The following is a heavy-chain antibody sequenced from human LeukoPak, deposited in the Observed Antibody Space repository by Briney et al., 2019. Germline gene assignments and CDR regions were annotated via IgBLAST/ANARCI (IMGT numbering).Heavy chain of an antibody. CDR2: IYSGGST. V-gene: IGHV3-53*01. J-gene: IGHJ6*02. CDR1: GFTVSSNY. CDR3: ARVTRVYGMDV. Sequence: GGSLRLSCAASGFTVSSNYMSWVRQAPGKGLEWVSVIYSGGSTYYADSVEGRFTISRDNSKNTLYLQMNSLRAEDTAVYYCARVTRVYGMDVWGQGTTVTVSS.